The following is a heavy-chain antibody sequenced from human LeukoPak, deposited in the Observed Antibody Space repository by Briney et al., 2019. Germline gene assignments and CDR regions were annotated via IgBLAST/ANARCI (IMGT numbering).Heavy chain of an antibody. J-gene: IGHJ4*02. D-gene: IGHD3-10*01. CDR1: GFTFSSRA. V-gene: IGHV3-23*01. CDR2: ISGSGDST. CDR3: AKSLDGSGSYYNGDY. Sequence: GGSLRLSCAASGFTFSSRAMNWVRQAPGKGLEWVSTISGSGDSTYYADSVADRFIISRDNSKNTLYLQMNSLRAEDRALYFCAKSLDGSGSYYNGDYWGQGTLVTVSS.